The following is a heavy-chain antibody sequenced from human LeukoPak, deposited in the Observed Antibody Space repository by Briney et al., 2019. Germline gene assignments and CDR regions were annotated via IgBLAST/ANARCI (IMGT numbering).Heavy chain of an antibody. Sequence: SETLSLTCTVSGGSISSYYWSRIRQPPGKGLEWIGYIYYSGSTNYNPSLKSRVTISVDTSKNQFSLKLSSVTAADTAVYYCAREITIFGVVRFDPWGQGTLVTVSS. CDR3: AREITIFGVVRFDP. CDR2: IYYSGST. J-gene: IGHJ5*02. D-gene: IGHD3-3*01. V-gene: IGHV4-59*01. CDR1: GGSISSYY.